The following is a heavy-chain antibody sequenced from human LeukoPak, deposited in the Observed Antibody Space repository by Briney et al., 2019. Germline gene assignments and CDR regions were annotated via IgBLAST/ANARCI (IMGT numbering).Heavy chain of an antibody. CDR1: GYTFTGYY. CDR3: ARVRSYDFWSGYRGYFDY. V-gene: IGHV1-2*02. Sequence: ASVKVSSKASGYTFTGYYMHWVRQAPGQGLEWMGWINPNSGGTNFAQKFQGRVTMTRDTSISTAYMELSRLRSDDTAVYYCARVRSYDFWSGYRGYFDYWGQGTLVTVSS. CDR2: INPNSGGT. D-gene: IGHD3-3*01. J-gene: IGHJ4*02.